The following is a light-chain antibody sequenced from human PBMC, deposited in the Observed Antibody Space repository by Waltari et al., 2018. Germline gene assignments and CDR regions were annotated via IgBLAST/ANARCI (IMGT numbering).Light chain of an antibody. CDR3: QSYDTSLSVV. J-gene: IGLJ3*02. CDR2: GSS. V-gene: IGLV1-40*01. CDR1: GSNLGAGYD. Sequence: QSVLTQPPSVSGAPGQRVTISCTGSGSNLGAGYDVHWYQQLPRAAPKLLIYGSSTRPLGVPDRFFGSTSGTSACLAITGLQAEDGADYYCQSYDTSLSVVCGGGTKLTVL.